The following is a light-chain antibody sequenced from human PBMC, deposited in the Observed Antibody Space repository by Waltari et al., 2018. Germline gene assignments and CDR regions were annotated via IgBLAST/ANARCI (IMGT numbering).Light chain of an antibody. CDR2: DTS. Sequence: EIVLTQSPATLSMSPGGRVTLSCRATQSVSSSLDWYQQKPGQAPRLLIYDTSTRATGVPARFSGSGSGTEFTLTINSLQSEDFAVYYCQQYNEWPLTFGGGTKVEI. CDR3: QQYNEWPLT. V-gene: IGKV3-15*01. J-gene: IGKJ4*01. CDR1: QSVSSS.